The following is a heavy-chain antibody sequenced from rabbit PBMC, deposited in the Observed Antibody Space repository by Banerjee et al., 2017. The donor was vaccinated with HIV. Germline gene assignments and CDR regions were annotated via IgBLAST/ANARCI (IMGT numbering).Heavy chain of an antibody. Sequence: QSLEESGGDLVKPGASLTLTCTASGFSFSSSYYMCWVRQAPGKGLEWIACIYVGSSGSTYYASWAKGRFTISKTSSTTVTLQMTSLTAADTATYFCAREVGYSYGYGGYAYATLWGQGTLVTVS. CDR3: AREVGYSYGYGGYAYATL. CDR2: IYVGSSGST. J-gene: IGHJ3*01. CDR1: GFSFSSSYY. V-gene: IGHV1S40*01. D-gene: IGHD6-1*01.